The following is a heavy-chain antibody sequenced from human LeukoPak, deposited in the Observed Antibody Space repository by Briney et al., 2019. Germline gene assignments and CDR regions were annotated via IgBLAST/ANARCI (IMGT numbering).Heavy chain of an antibody. CDR3: ARGPLDSGYTYFDY. D-gene: IGHD5-12*01. Sequence: SETLSLTCTVSGGSIRSSYYYWGWIRQPPGKGLEWIGSIYDSGSTYYNPSLKSRVTISVDTSKNQLSLKLSSVTAADTAVYYCARGPLDSGYTYFDYWGQGALVSVAS. J-gene: IGHJ4*02. CDR1: GGSIRSSYYY. CDR2: IYDSGST. V-gene: IGHV4-39*07.